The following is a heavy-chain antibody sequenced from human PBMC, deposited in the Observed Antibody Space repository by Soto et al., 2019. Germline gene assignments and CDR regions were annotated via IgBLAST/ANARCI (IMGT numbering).Heavy chain of an antibody. V-gene: IGHV3-48*03. D-gene: IGHD3-10*01. CDR1: GFTFSSYE. CDR3: ARHGRFVYGSGSYYTHDAFDI. J-gene: IGHJ3*02. Sequence: GGSLRLSCAASGFTFSSYEMNWVRQAPGKGLEWVSYISSSGSTIYYADSVKGRFTISRDNAKNSLYLQMNSLRAEDTAVYYFARHGRFVYGSGSYYTHDAFDIWGQGTMVTVSS. CDR2: ISSSGSTI.